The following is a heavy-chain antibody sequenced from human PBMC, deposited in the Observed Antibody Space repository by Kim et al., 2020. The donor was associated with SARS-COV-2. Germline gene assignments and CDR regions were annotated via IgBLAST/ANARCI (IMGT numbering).Heavy chain of an antibody. Sequence: GGSLRLSCAASGFTFSSYAMHWVRQAPGKGLEWVAVISYDGSNKYYADSVKGRFTISRDNSKNTLYLQMNSLRAEDTAVYYCARENSYGSGSFYYYYYGMDVWCQGTTVTVSS. CDR3: ARENSYGSGSFYYYYYGMDV. CDR1: GFTFSSYA. CDR2: ISYDGSNK. J-gene: IGHJ6*02. D-gene: IGHD3-10*01. V-gene: IGHV3-30*04.